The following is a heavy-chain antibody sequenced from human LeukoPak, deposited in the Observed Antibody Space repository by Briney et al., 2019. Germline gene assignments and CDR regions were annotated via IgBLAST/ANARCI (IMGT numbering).Heavy chain of an antibody. CDR2: INHSGST. Sequence: SETLSLTCAVYGGSFSGYYWSWIRQPPGKGLEWIGEINHSGSTNYNPSLKSRVTISVDTSKNQFSLKLSSVTAADTAVYYCARDLGVAYDFWSGPAKMDYFDYWGQGTLVTVSS. CDR1: GGSFSGYY. D-gene: IGHD3-3*01. J-gene: IGHJ4*02. CDR3: ARDLGVAYDFWSGPAKMDYFDY. V-gene: IGHV4-34*01.